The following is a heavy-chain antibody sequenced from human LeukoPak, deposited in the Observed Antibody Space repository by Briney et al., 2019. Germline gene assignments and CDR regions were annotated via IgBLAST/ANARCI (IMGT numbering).Heavy chain of an antibody. CDR2: ISSSRCTI. D-gene: IGHD5-12*01. V-gene: IGHV3-48*03. J-gene: IGHJ6*02. Sequence: GGSLRLSCAASGFTFSSYDMNWVRQAPGEGLEWVSYISSSRCTIDYADSVKGRFTISRDNARNSLYLQMNSLRAEDTAVYYCAIVATYYYYAMDVWGQGTTVTVSS. CDR1: GFTFSSYD. CDR3: AIVATYYYYAMDV.